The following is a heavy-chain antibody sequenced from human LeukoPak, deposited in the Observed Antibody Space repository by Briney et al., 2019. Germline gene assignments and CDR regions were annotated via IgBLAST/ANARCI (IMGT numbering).Heavy chain of an antibody. D-gene: IGHD3-3*01. CDR2: VSYSGNT. Sequence: ASGTLSLTCTVSGASISSGGYYWSWFRQHPGKGLEWIGYVSYSGNTYYNPSLKSRVTISVDTSMNQFSLKLSSVTAADTAVYYCARDRHDSFPMDVWGQGTTVTVSS. J-gene: IGHJ6*02. V-gene: IGHV4-31*03. CDR1: GASISSGGYY. CDR3: ARDRHDSFPMDV.